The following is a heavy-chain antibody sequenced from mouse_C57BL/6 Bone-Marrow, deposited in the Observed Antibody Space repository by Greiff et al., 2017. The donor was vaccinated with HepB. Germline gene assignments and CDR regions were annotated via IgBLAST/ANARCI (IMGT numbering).Heavy chain of an antibody. CDR1: GYTFTSYW. CDR3: ARQDGWRYFDY. CDR2: IHPNSGST. V-gene: IGHV1-64*01. D-gene: IGHD1-2*01. J-gene: IGHJ2*01. Sequence: VQLQQSGAELVKPGASVKLSCKASGYTFTSYWMHWVKQRPGQGLEWIGMIHPNSGSTNYNEKFKSKATLTVDKSSSTAYMQLSSLTSEDSAVYYCARQDGWRYFDYWGQGTTLTVSS.